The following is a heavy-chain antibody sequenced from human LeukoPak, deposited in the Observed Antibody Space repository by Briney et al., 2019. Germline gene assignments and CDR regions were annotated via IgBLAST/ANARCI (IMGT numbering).Heavy chain of an antibody. Sequence: PGGSLRLSVAASGLRAITTHMNWFRQAPGKGLEWVARIKSKSDGRTTDHAAPVKGRFIISRDRSKNTLFLQMNEPKTGQTAVVCCTTAAGITDLPHFGYWGQGTLVTVSS. V-gene: IGHV3-15*01. CDR3: TTAAGITDLPHFGY. CDR1: GLRAITTH. CDR2: IKSKSDGRTT. J-gene: IGHJ4*02. D-gene: IGHD6-25*01.